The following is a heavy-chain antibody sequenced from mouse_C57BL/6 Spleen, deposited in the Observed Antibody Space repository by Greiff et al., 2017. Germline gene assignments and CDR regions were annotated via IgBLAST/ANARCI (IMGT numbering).Heavy chain of an antibody. Sequence: VQLQQSGAELVRPGASVTLSCKASGYTFTDYEMHWVKQTPVHGLEWIGAIDPETGGTAYNQKFMGKAILTADKSSSTAYLELRSLTSKDSAVYYCTRRRDYTMDCWGQGTSVTVSS. V-gene: IGHV1-15*01. CDR1: GYTFTDYE. CDR3: TRRRDYTMDC. D-gene: IGHD2-4*01. CDR2: IDPETGGT. J-gene: IGHJ4*01.